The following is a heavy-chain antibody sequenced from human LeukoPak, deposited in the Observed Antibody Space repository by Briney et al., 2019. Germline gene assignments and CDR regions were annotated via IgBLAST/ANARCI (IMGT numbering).Heavy chain of an antibody. J-gene: IGHJ4*02. CDR3: ARGSSSSWLLDY. Sequence: GGSLRLSCAASEFTFSSYAMHWVRQAPGKGLEWVAIISYDGRNKYYADPVKGRFTISRDNSKNTLYLQMNSLRTEDTAVYYCARGSSSSWLLDYWGQGTLVTVSS. V-gene: IGHV3-30*04. CDR1: EFTFSSYA. D-gene: IGHD6-13*01. CDR2: ISYDGRNK.